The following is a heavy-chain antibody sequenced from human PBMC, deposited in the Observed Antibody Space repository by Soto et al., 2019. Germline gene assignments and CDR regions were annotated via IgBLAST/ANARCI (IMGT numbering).Heavy chain of an antibody. CDR1: GGSFRGYF. CDR3: QGGDF. Sequence: PSETLSPPRAVSGGSFRGYFWSWIRQSPDKGLEWIGEINDSGSTYYNPSFKSRLIISVDTSKSQISLTLTSVTAADSAVYYCQGGDFWGQGTRVTVSS. CDR2: INDSGST. V-gene: IGHV4-34*01. D-gene: IGHD3-16*01. J-gene: IGHJ4*02.